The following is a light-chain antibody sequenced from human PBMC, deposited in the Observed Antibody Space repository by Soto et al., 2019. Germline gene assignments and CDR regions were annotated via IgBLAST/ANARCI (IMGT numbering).Light chain of an antibody. CDR3: QQRHKCSPVT. CDR1: PSVSNS. Sequence: EIVLTQSPATLSLSPGERATLSCRASPSVSNSLAWYQHKPGQADRLLIYDPSNRSTGISTRFSGSASGIDFTLTIISLVHEDFVVSYCQQRHKCSPVTFGGGPRVASK. J-gene: IGKJ4*01. CDR2: DPS. V-gene: IGKV3-11*01.